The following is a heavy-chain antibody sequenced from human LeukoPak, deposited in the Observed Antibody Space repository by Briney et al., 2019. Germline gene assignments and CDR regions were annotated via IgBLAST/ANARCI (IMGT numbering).Heavy chain of an antibody. CDR3: AYSGSYAEYFQH. CDR2: ISSSSYI. D-gene: IGHD6-19*01. V-gene: IGHV3-21*01. CDR1: GFTFSSYS. J-gene: IGHJ1*01. Sequence: TGGSLRLSCAASGFTFSSYSMNWVRQATGEGLEWVSSISSSSYIYYADSVKGRFTISRDNAKNSLYLQMNSLRAEDTAVYYCAYSGSYAEYFQHWGQGTLVTVSS.